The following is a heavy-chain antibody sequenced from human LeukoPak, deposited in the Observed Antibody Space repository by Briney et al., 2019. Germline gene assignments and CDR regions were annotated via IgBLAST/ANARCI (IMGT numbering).Heavy chain of an antibody. CDR2: IRSDGTNT. Sequence: PGGSLRLSCAASGFTFSSHSMHWVRQAPGKGLEYVSGIRSDGTNTYHAKSVKGRFTISRDNSKNTMYLQMGSLRAEDMAVYYCARRGSGWEFDYWGQGTLVTVSS. J-gene: IGHJ4*02. CDR1: GFTFSSHS. D-gene: IGHD6-19*01. V-gene: IGHV3-64*01. CDR3: ARRGSGWEFDY.